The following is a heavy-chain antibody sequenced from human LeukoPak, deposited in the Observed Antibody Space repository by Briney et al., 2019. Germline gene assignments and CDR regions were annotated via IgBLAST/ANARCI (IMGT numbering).Heavy chain of an antibody. CDR1: GRSFSGYY. J-gene: IGHJ3*02. CDR2: INHSGST. D-gene: IGHD2-15*01. V-gene: IGHV4-34*01. CDR3: ARAHPYCSGGSCYSDRDAFDI. Sequence: PSETLSLTCAVYGRSFSGYYWSWIRQPPGKGLEWVGEINHSGSTNYNPSLKSRVTISVDTSKNQFSLKLSSVTAADTAVYYCARAHPYCSGGSCYSDRDAFDIWGQGTMVTVSS.